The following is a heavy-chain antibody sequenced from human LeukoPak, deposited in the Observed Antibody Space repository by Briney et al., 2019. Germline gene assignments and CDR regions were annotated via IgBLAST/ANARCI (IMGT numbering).Heavy chain of an antibody. CDR1: GFTFSTYS. V-gene: IGHV3-48*01. CDR3: ARDYYSDY. D-gene: IGHD3-10*01. CDR2: ISSGSGTI. Sequence: PGGSLRLSCAASGFTFSTYSMSWVRQAPGKGLEWVSYISSGSGTIYYADSVKGRFTISRDNAKNPLYLQMNSLRTEDTAVYYCARDYYSDYWGQGTLVTVSS. J-gene: IGHJ4*02.